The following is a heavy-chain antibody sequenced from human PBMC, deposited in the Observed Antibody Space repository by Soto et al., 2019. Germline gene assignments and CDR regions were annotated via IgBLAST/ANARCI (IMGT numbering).Heavy chain of an antibody. CDR2: IYYSGST. D-gene: IGHD3-10*01. CDR1: GGSIXSGVYC. J-gene: IGHJ4*02. V-gene: IGHV4-31*03. Sequence: SETLSLTCTVSGGSIXSGVYCWTWIRQHPVKGLEWMGHIYYSGSTSYNPSLKSRVTISIDTSKNQFSLKLTSVTAADTAVYYCARDGDYFGSGSPPLLSKWGQGTLVTVSS. CDR3: ARDGDYFGSGSPPLLSK.